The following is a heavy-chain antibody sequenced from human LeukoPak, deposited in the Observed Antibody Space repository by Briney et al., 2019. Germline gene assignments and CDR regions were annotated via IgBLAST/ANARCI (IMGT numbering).Heavy chain of an antibody. J-gene: IGHJ4*02. Sequence: GGSLRLSCAASGFTFSSYAMSWVRQAPGKGLEWVSTISGSGGSTYYADSVKGRFTISRDNSKNTLYLQMNNLRAEDTAVYYCAKLDTPAAIAPYYFDYWGRGTLVTVSS. CDR2: ISGSGGST. V-gene: IGHV3-23*01. CDR1: GFTFSSYA. CDR3: AKLDTPAAIAPYYFDY. D-gene: IGHD2-2*01.